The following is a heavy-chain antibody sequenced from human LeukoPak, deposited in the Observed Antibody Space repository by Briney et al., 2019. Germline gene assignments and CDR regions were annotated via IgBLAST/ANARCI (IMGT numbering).Heavy chain of an antibody. CDR1: GASFRNYY. Sequence: PSETLSLTCAVYGASFRNYYWSWIRQTPGKGLEWIGEINHSGSTNYNPSLKSRVTISVDKSKNRLSLKLSSVTAADTAVYYCARLLWQQRVNYYYYYTDVWAKGTTVTISS. D-gene: IGHD6-13*01. CDR3: ARLLWQQRVNYYYYYTDV. J-gene: IGHJ6*03. CDR2: INHSGST. V-gene: IGHV4-34*01.